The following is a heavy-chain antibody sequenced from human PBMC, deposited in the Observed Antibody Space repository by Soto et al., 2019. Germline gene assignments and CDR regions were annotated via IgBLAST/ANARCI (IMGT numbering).Heavy chain of an antibody. CDR3: AKDGELRFFGGMDV. J-gene: IGHJ6*02. CDR1: GFTFSSYG. Sequence: GGSLRLSCAASGFTFSSYGMHWVRQAPGKGLERVAVISYDGSNKYYADSVKGRFTISRDNSKNTLYLQMNSLRAEDTAVYYCAKDGELRFFGGMDVWGQGTTVTVSS. D-gene: IGHD3-3*01. CDR2: ISYDGSNK. V-gene: IGHV3-30*18.